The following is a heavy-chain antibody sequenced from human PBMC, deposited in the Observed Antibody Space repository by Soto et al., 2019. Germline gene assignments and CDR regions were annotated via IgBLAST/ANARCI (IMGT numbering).Heavy chain of an antibody. D-gene: IGHD3-9*01. CDR3: AKDYLTGYYYYYMDV. CDR2: ISYDGSNK. V-gene: IGHV3-30*18. CDR1: GFTFSSYG. Sequence: QVQLVESGGGVVQPGRSLRLSCAASGFTFSSYGMHWVRQAPGKGLEWVAVISYDGSNKYYADSVKGRFTISRDNSKNTLYLQMNSLRAEDTAVYYCAKDYLTGYYYYYMDVWGKGTTVTVSS. J-gene: IGHJ6*03.